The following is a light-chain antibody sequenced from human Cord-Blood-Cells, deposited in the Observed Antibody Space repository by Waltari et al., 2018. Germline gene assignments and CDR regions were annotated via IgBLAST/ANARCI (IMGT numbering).Light chain of an antibody. V-gene: IGKV3-15*01. J-gene: IGKJ1*01. CDR3: QQYNNWWT. CDR1: QSVSSN. Sequence: EIVMTQSPATLSVSPGERATLPCRASQSVSSNLAWYQQKPGQAPRLLIYGASTRATGIPARFSGSGSGKEFTLTISSLQSEDFAVYYCQQYNNWWTFGKGTKVEIK. CDR2: GAS.